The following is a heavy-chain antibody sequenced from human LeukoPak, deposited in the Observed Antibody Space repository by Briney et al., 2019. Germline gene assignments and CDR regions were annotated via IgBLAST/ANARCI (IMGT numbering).Heavy chain of an antibody. D-gene: IGHD3-22*01. CDR3: ARARIDSSGYRDAFDI. CDR2: FDPEDGET. Sequence: ASVKVSCKVSGYTLTELSMHWVRQAPGKGLEWMGGFDPEDGETIYAQKFQGRVTMTEDTSTDTAYMELSSLRSEDTAVYYCARARIDSSGYRDAFDIWGQGTMVTVSS. CDR1: GYTLTELS. J-gene: IGHJ3*02. V-gene: IGHV1-24*01.